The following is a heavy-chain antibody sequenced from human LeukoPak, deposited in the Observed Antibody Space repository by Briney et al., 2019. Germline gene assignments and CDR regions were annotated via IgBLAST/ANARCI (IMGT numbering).Heavy chain of an antibody. Sequence: SVKVSCKASGGTFSSYAINWVRQAPGQGLEWMGGIIPIFGTANCAQKFQGRVTITADESTSTAYMELSSLRSEDTAVYYCARDPYSNYLYYFDYWGQGTLVTVSS. V-gene: IGHV1-69*01. J-gene: IGHJ4*02. D-gene: IGHD4-11*01. CDR2: IIPIFGTA. CDR3: ARDPYSNYLYYFDY. CDR1: GGTFSSYA.